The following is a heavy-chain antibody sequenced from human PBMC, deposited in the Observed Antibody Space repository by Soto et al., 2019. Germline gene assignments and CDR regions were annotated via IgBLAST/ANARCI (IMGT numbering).Heavy chain of an antibody. CDR1: GFTFSSYA. D-gene: IGHD4-17*01. J-gene: IGHJ2*01. CDR2: ISYDGSNK. CDR3: ARDRGDYWVNNCYFDL. V-gene: IGHV3-30-3*01. Sequence: QVQLVESGGGVVQPGRSLRLSCAASGFTFSSYAMHWVRQAPGKGLEWVAVISYDGSNKYYADSVKGRFTISRDNSKNTLYLQMNRLRAEDTAVYYCARDRGDYWVNNCYFDLWGRGTLVTVSS.